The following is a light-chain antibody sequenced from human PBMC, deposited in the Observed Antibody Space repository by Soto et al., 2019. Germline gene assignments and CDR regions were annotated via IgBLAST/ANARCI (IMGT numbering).Light chain of an antibody. J-gene: IGKJ1*01. V-gene: IGKV3-11*01. CDR1: QNVSSS. CDR3: QQRSNWPPT. CDR2: DAS. Sequence: EIVLTQSPATLSLSPGERATLSCRASQNVSSSLAWYQQKPGQAPRLLMYDASNRATGIPARLSGSGSGTDFTLTISSLEPEDFALYYCQQRSNWPPTFGQGTKVEI.